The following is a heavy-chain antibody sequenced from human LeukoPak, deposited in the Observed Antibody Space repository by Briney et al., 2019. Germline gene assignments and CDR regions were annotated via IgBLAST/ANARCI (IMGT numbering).Heavy chain of an antibody. CDR2: IGGSGADT. Sequence: PGGSLRLSCAASGFAFSNYAMSWGRQTPRKGLEWVSSIGGSGADTYAADSAKGRFIISRDNSKNTLYLQMNRLRVEDTAIYYCAKDLSPSGGFWGQGALVSVSS. CDR3: AKDLSPSGGF. J-gene: IGHJ4*02. D-gene: IGHD5-12*01. V-gene: IGHV3-23*01. CDR1: GFAFSNYA.